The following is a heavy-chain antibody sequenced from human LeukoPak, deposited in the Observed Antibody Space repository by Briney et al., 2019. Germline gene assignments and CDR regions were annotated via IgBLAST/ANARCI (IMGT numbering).Heavy chain of an antibody. Sequence: VASVKVSCKASGYTFTSYDINWVRRATGQGLEWMGWMNPNSGNTGYAQKFQGRVTMTRNTSISTAYMELSSLRSEDTAVYYCARGYCSGGSCSNSDFDYWGQGTLVTVSS. CDR2: MNPNSGNT. V-gene: IGHV1-8*01. J-gene: IGHJ4*02. D-gene: IGHD2-15*01. CDR1: GYTFTSYD. CDR3: ARGYCSGGSCSNSDFDY.